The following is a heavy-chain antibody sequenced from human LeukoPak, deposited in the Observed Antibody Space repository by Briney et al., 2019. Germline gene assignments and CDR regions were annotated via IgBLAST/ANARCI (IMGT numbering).Heavy chain of an antibody. V-gene: IGHV3-23*01. CDR2: INGSGGST. D-gene: IGHD2-8*01. Sequence: PGGSLRLSCAASGFTFSSYAMSWVRQAPGKGLEWVSDINGSGGSTYYADSVKGRFTISRDNSKNTLYLQMNSLRAEDTAVYYCAKDRSCTNNICHGDFDYWGQGTLVTASS. CDR3: AKDRSCTNNICHGDFDY. CDR1: GFTFSSYA. J-gene: IGHJ4*02.